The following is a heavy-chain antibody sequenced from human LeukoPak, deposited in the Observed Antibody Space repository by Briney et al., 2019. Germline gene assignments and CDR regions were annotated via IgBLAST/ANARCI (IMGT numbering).Heavy chain of an antibody. CDR2: ISSSSSYI. Sequence: PGGSLRLSCAAYGVTFSSYSMNWVRQAPGKGLEWVSSISSSSSYIYYADSVKGRFTISRDNAKNSLYLQMNSLRAEDTAVYYCARNNGYYFDYWGQGTLVTVSS. J-gene: IGHJ4*02. V-gene: IGHV3-21*01. D-gene: IGHD1-14*01. CDR3: ARNNGYYFDY. CDR1: GVTFSSYS.